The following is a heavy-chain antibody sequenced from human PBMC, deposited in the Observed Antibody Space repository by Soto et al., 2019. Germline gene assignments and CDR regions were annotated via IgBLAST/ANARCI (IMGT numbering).Heavy chain of an antibody. CDR1: GITFISSA. CDR3: AASLGWNRGKNWFDP. D-gene: IGHD1-1*01. Sequence: AVKVSCKSSGITFISSAVQWVRQARGQRLEWIGWIAVGSGNTNYAQKFQERVTITRDMSTSTAYMELSSLRSEDTAVYYCAASLGWNRGKNWFDPCGQGTLVTVSS. J-gene: IGHJ5*02. V-gene: IGHV1-58*01. CDR2: IAVGSGNT.